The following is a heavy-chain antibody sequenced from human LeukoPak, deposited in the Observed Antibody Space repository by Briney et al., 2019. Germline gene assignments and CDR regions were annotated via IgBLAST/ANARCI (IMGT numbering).Heavy chain of an antibody. V-gene: IGHV3-21*01. CDR1: GFTFSSYT. D-gene: IGHD3-9*01. CDR3: ARKENILTGYYDH. J-gene: IGHJ5*02. CDR2: ISSDSNYI. Sequence: GGSLRLFCAASGFTFSSYTMNWVRQAAGKGLEWVSSISSDSNYIYYADSVKGRFTIPRDNAWNSLYLQMNSLRAEDTAVYYCARKENILTGYYDHWGQGTLVTVSS.